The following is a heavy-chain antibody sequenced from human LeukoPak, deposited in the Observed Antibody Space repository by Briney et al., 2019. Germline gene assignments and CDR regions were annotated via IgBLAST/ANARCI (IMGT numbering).Heavy chain of an antibody. CDR2: IYFSGSA. V-gene: IGHV4-4*07. J-gene: IGHJ6*03. Sequence: PSETLSLICTVSEDSISSYYWNWIRQPAGKGLEWIGRIYFSGSAYYNPSLQGRVTMSVDTSKNQFFLRLNSVTAADTAVYYCSRGRYMDVWGKGTTVTVSS. CDR3: SRGRYMDV. CDR1: EDSISSYY.